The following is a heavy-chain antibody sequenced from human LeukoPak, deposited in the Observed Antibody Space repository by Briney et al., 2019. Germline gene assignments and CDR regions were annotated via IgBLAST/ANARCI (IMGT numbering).Heavy chain of an antibody. V-gene: IGHV1-18*01. CDR3: ARLDQVTPSDDAFDI. Sequence: GASVKVSCKASGYTFTSYGISWVRQAPGQGLEWMGWISAYNGNTNYAQNLQGRVTMTTDTSTRTAYMELRSLRSDDTAVYYCARLDQVTPSDDAFDICGHGTMVSVSS. CDR2: ISAYNGNT. CDR1: GYTFTSYG. D-gene: IGHD5-18*01. J-gene: IGHJ3*02.